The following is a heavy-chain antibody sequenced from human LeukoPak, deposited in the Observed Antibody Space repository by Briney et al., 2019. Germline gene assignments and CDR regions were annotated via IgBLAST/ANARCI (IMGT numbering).Heavy chain of an antibody. D-gene: IGHD2-2*01. J-gene: IGHJ4*02. CDR2: INPNSGGT. Sequence: GASVKVSCKASGYTFTSYYMHWVRQAPGQGLEWMGWINPNSGGTNYAQKFQGRVTMTRDTSISTAYMELSRLRSDDTAVYYCARLYCSSTSCYFDYWGQGTLVTVSS. CDR1: GYTFTSYY. CDR3: ARLYCSSTSCYFDY. V-gene: IGHV1-2*02.